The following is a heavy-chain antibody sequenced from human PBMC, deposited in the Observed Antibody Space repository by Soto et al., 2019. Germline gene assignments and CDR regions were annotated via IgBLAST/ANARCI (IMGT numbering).Heavy chain of an antibody. V-gene: IGHV4-59*01. D-gene: IGHD6-13*01. CDR3: ARAAIAAAAWGWFDP. J-gene: IGHJ5*02. CDR1: GGSISSYY. CDR2: IYYSGST. Sequence: SETLSLTCTVSGGSISSYYWSWIRQPPGKGLEWIGYIYYSGSTSYNPSLKSRVTISVDTSKNQFSLKLSSVTAADTAVYYCARAAIAAAAWGWFDPWGQGTLVTVSS.